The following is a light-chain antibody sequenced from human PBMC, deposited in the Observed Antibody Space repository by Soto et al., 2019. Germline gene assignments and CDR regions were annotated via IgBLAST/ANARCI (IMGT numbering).Light chain of an antibody. V-gene: IGKV3-20*01. CDR2: GAS. Sequence: EIVLTQSPGTLSLSPGERATLSCRASQSVSSSYLAWYQQKPGQAPRLLIYGASSRATGIPDRFSGSGSGTDFPLTISRLEPEDFAVYYCQHYGSSLLFTFGPGTNVDIK. CDR3: QHYGSSLLFT. CDR1: QSVSSSY. J-gene: IGKJ3*01.